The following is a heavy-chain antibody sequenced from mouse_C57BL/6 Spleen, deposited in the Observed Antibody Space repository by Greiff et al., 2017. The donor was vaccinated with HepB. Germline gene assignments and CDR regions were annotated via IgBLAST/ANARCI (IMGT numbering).Heavy chain of an antibody. V-gene: IGHV1-7*01. CDR3: ASYWDEDYYAMDY. J-gene: IGHJ4*01. CDR2: INPSSGYT. Sequence: QVQLQQSGAELAKPGASVKLSCKASGYTFTSYWMHWVKQRPGQGLEWIGYINPSSGYTKYNQKFKDKATLTADKSSSTAYMQLSSLTHEDSAVYYCASYWDEDYYAMDYWGQGTSVTVSS. CDR1: GYTFTSYW. D-gene: IGHD4-1*01.